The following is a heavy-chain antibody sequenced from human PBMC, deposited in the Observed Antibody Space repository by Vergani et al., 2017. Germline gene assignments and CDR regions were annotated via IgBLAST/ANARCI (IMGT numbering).Heavy chain of an antibody. D-gene: IGHD4-23*01. CDR2: IYVSGIT. V-gene: IGHV4-61*02. CDR3: ARDKKQLRPGAFDR. Sequence: QVQLQESGPGLVKPSQTLSLICTVSGASLNHDFYYWHWIRQPAGKVLEWIGRIYVSGITDYNSSLQSRVPMSVDTSKSQFSLTLTSVTAADTAVYYRARDKKQLRPGAFDRWGQGTMVTVSS. J-gene: IGHJ3*01. CDR1: GASLNHDFYY.